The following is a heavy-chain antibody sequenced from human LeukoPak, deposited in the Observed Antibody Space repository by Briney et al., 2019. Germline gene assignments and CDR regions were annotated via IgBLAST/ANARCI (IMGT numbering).Heavy chain of an antibody. D-gene: IGHD3-10*02. V-gene: IGHV3-7*01. CDR1: GFTFTNYW. CDR2: IKQDRSEK. CDR3: AELGITMIGGV. Sequence: SGGSLRLSCAASGFTFTNYWMSWVRQAPGKGLELVANIKQDRSEKYYVDSVKGRFTISRDNAKNTPYLQMNSLRAEDTAVYYCAELGITMIGGVWGKGTTVTISS. J-gene: IGHJ6*04.